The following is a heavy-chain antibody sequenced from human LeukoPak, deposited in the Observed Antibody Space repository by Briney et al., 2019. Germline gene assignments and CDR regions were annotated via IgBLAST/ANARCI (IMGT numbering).Heavy chain of an antibody. V-gene: IGHV3-53*01. CDR3: ARGAWDGGNSVGAFDI. J-gene: IGHJ3*02. CDR2: IYSGGST. Sequence: GGSLRLSCAASGFTFGTYAMSWVRQAPGKGLEWVSVIYSGGSTYYADSVKGRFTISRDNSKNTLYLQMNSLRAEDTAVYYCARGAWDGGNSVGAFDIWGQGTMVTVSS. CDR1: GFTFGTYA. D-gene: IGHD4-23*01.